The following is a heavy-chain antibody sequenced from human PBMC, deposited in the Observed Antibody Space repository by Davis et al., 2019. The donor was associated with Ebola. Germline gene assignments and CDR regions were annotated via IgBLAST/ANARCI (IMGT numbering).Heavy chain of an antibody. V-gene: IGHV1-46*01. Sequence: ASVKVSCKASGYTFTSYYMHWVRQAPGQGLEWMGIINPSGGSTSYAQKFQGRVTMTRDTSTSTVYMELSSLRSEDTAVYYCARDLGTAMVHNWFDPWGQGTLVTVSS. CDR3: ARDLGTAMVHNWFDP. CDR1: GYTFTSYY. CDR2: INPSGGST. D-gene: IGHD5-18*01. J-gene: IGHJ5*02.